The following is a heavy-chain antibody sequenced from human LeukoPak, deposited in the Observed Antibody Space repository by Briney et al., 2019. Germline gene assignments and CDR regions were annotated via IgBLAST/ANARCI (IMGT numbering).Heavy chain of an antibody. Sequence: PSETLSLTCTVSGGSISSSPYYWGWIRQPPGKGLEWIGTIHQSETTSINPSLRSRLSMSVDKTRNEFSLHLTSVTAADTAVYFCARETYGYCSTTSCLNWFDPWGQGTLVTVSS. J-gene: IGHJ5*02. CDR3: ARETYGYCSTTSCLNWFDP. CDR1: GGSISSSPYY. CDR2: IHQSETT. D-gene: IGHD2-2*03. V-gene: IGHV4-39*07.